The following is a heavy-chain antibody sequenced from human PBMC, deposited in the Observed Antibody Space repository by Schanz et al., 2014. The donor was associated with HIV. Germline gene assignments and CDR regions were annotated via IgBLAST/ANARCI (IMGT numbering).Heavy chain of an antibody. Sequence: QVQLVESGGGVVQPGRSLRLSCAASGFTFSDYGMHWVRQAPGKGLEWVAVIWNDGSNTFYADSVKGRFTISRDNSKNTLYLQMKSLRAEDTAVYYCAKGWRGYSISSWVDYWGQGSLVTVSS. CDR2: IWNDGSNT. CDR1: GFTFSDYG. V-gene: IGHV3-33*06. CDR3: AKGWRGYSISSWVDY. J-gene: IGHJ4*02. D-gene: IGHD6-6*01.